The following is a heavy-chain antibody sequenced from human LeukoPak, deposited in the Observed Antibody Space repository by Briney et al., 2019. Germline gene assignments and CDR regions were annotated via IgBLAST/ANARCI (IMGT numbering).Heavy chain of an antibody. J-gene: IGHJ4*02. V-gene: IGHV3-74*01. Sequence: PGGPLRLSCAASGFTFSIYWMHWVRQAPGKGLVWVSRISSDGSNTVYADFVKGRFTISRDNAKKTLYLQMNSLRAEDTAVYYCATAIATSGGYWGQGTLVTVCS. CDR2: ISSDGSNT. CDR1: GFTFSIYW. CDR3: ATAIATSGGY. D-gene: IGHD6-13*01.